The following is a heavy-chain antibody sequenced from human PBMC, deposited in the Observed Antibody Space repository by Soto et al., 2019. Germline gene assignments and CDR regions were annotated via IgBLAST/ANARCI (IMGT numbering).Heavy chain of an antibody. Sequence: ASVKVSCKASGYTFSDNGISWVRQAPGQGLEWMGWISTYTGRTNYAQKFQGRVTITADESTSTAYMELSSLRSEDTAVYYCASLRMNYYGSGSYYTGFDPWGQGTLVTVSS. CDR2: ISTYTGRT. V-gene: IGHV1-18*04. CDR1: GYTFSDNG. D-gene: IGHD3-10*01. CDR3: ASLRMNYYGSGSYYTGFDP. J-gene: IGHJ5*02.